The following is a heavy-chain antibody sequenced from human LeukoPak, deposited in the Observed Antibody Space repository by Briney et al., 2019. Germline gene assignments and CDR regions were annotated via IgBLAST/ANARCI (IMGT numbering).Heavy chain of an antibody. J-gene: IGHJ6*02. CDR3: ARGEYSSSSYYHGMDV. CDR1: GYTFTGYY. Sequence: ASVKVSCKASGYTFTGYYMHWVRQAPGQGLEWMGWINPNSGGTNYAQKFQGRVTMTRDTSISTAYMELSRLRSDDTAVYYCARGEYSSSSYYHGMDVWGQGTTVTVSS. CDR2: INPNSGGT. D-gene: IGHD6-6*01. V-gene: IGHV1-2*02.